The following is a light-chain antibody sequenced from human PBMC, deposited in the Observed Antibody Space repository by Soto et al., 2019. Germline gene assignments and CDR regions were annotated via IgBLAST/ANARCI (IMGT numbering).Light chain of an antibody. CDR2: DAS. CDR1: QSVNTF. J-gene: IGKJ4*01. V-gene: IGKV3-11*01. CDR3: QQYGSSPLT. Sequence: EIVLTQSPATLSLSPGERATLSCRASQSVNTFLAWYQQKPGQAPRLLISDASNRATGIPARFSGSGSGTDFTLTISSLEPEDFAVYYCQQYGSSPLTFGGGTKVDIK.